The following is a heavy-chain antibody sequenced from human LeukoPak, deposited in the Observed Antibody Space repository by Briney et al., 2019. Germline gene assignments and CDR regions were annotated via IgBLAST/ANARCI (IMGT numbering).Heavy chain of an antibody. D-gene: IGHD2-2*01. CDR1: GYTFTGYY. CDR3: AREVPAAPVDWFDP. CDR2: INPNSGDT. V-gene: IGHV1-2*02. J-gene: IGHJ5*02. Sequence: ASVKVSCKASGYTFTGYYMHWVRQAPGQGLEWMGWINPNSGDTKYAQKFQGRVTMTRDTSISTAYMELSRLRSDDTAVYYCAREVPAAPVDWFDPWGQGTLVTVSS.